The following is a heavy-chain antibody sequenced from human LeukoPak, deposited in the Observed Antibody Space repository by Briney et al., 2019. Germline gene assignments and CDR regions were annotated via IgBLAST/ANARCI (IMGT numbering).Heavy chain of an antibody. J-gene: IGHJ4*02. CDR1: GFTFSSYA. CDR3: ATKTLQFFAS. Sequence: GGSLRLSCAASGFTFSSYAMSWVRQAPVKGLEWVSAISGSGGSTYYADSVQGRFTISRDNSKNTLSLQMNSLRAEDTAVYYCATKTLQFFASWGQGTLVTVSS. D-gene: IGHD4-11*01. CDR2: ISGSGGST. V-gene: IGHV3-23*01.